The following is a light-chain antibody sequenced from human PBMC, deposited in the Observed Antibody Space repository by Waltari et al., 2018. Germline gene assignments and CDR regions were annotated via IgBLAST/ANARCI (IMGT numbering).Light chain of an antibody. V-gene: IGKV1-39*01. J-gene: IGKJ1*01. Sequence: TCRASQSIGNYLGWYQQKAGRAPKVLVYAASRLQGGVPSRFSGSGSEADFTLTISSLQPEDFATYYCQQSYTTPRTFGQGTKVELK. CDR3: QQSYTTPRT. CDR1: QSIGNY. CDR2: AAS.